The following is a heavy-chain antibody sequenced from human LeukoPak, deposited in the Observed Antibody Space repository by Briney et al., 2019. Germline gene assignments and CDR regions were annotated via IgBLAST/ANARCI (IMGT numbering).Heavy chain of an antibody. CDR1: GFTFSSYG. Sequence: GGSLRLSCAASGFTFSSYGMNWVRQAPGRGLEWVSIITAGADSIHYADSVKGRFTISRDNSKNTVFLQMNSLRAEDTAIYYCAKDSGIYVRDYWYYYMDVWGKGTTVTVSS. J-gene: IGHJ6*03. D-gene: IGHD3-10*02. CDR3: AKDSGIYVRDYWYYYMDV. V-gene: IGHV3-23*01. CDR2: ITAGADSI.